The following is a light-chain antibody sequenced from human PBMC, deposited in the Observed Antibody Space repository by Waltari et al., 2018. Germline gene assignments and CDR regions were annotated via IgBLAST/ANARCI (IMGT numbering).Light chain of an antibody. J-gene: IGKJ4*01. CDR3: QQYYNAPLT. CDR1: QSILYRSSNRNA. CDR2: WAA. Sequence: DIVMTQSPDSLAVSLGERATINCKSSQSILYRSSNRNALAWYQQKPGQPPKLLVFWAATQESGAPDRFSVRGSGTDFTLTISSLQAEDVAVYYCQQYYNAPLTFGGGTKVEIK. V-gene: IGKV4-1*01.